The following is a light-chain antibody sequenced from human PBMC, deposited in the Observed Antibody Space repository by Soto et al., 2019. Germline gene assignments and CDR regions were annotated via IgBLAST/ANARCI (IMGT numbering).Light chain of an antibody. Sequence: SLLTQPASVSGSPVQSITISCTGTGSDVCGCDYVSWYQQYPGKAPKLIIYEVSNRPSGVSNRFSGSKSGNPASLSISGLRAEDEAAYYCSSLRSSSTXPYVLGTGTKVXV. CDR3: SSLRSSSTXPYV. CDR1: GSDVCGCDY. V-gene: IGLV2-14*01. CDR2: EVS. J-gene: IGLJ1*01.